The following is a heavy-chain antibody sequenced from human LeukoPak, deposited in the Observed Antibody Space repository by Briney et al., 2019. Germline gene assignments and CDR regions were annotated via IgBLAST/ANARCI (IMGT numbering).Heavy chain of an antibody. V-gene: IGHV3-64*01. CDR1: GFTFSSYG. CDR3: ARAGYCSSGSCYSGHYYYMDV. J-gene: IGHJ6*03. D-gene: IGHD2-15*01. CDR2: ISSNGGST. Sequence: GGSLRLSCAASGFTFSSYGMHWVRQAPGKGLEYVSAISSNGGSTYYANSVKGRFTISRDNSKNTLYLQMGSLRAEDMAVYYCARAGYCSSGSCYSGHYYYMDVWGKGTTVTVSS.